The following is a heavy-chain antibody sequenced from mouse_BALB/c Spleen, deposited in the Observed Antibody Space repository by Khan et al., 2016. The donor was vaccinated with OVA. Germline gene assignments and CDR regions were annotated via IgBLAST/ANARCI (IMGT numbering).Heavy chain of an antibody. V-gene: IGHV6-6*02. CDR3: WILL. CDR2: IRLKFDVYVT. CDR1: GFTFSNYW. Sequence: EVKLGGFGGGLVQPGGSMELPCVASGFTFSNYWMNWGRQSPEKGLEGVAEIRLKFDVYVTHYAESVKGRFHISIDDSKSSVYRQMNNLRAEDTGIYYCWILLWGQGTTLTVSS. J-gene: IGHJ2*01.